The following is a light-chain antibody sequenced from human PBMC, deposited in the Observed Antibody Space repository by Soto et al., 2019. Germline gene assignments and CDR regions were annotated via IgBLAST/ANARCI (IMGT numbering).Light chain of an antibody. CDR2: LGS. CDR3: MQARQSPIT. CDR1: QSLLHSNGNTY. J-gene: IGKJ5*01. V-gene: IGKV2-28*01. Sequence: DIVMTQSPLSLPVTPGEPASISCRSSQSLLHSNGNTYLDWYLQKPGQSPQLLIYLGSNRASGVPDRFSGSGSGTDFTLKISRVEAEDVGLYYCMQARQSPITFGHGTRLEIK.